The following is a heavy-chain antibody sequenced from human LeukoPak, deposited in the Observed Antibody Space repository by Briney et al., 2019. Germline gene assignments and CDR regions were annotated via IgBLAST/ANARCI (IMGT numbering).Heavy chain of an antibody. CDR3: ARDPYYYDSSGYYPYYFDY. D-gene: IGHD3-22*01. CDR2: INHSGST. Sequence: PSETLSLTCAVYGGSFSGYYWSWIRQPPGKGLEWIGEINHSGSTNYNPSLKSRVTISVDTSKNQFSLKLSSVTAADTAVYYCARDPYYYDSSGYYPYYFDYWGQGTLATVSS. J-gene: IGHJ4*02. V-gene: IGHV4-34*01. CDR1: GGSFSGYY.